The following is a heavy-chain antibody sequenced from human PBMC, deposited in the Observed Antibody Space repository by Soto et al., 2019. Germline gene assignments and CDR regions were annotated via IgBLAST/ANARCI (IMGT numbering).Heavy chain of an antibody. V-gene: IGHV3-74*01. J-gene: IGHJ5*02. Sequence: EVQLGESGGGLVQPGGSLRVSCAAGGFTLRSHRIHWVRQAPGKGLEWVSRIYTDGGGTSYADSVKGRFTISTDNAKNTVYLQRNGLRAEDTAVYYCATVFDLWGQGTLVTVSS. CDR3: ATVFDL. CDR1: GFTLRSHR. CDR2: IYTDGGGT.